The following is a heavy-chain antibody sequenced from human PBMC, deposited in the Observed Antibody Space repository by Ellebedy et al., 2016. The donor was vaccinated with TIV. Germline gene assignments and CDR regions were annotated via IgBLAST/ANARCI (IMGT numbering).Heavy chain of an antibody. Sequence: GGSLRLXXVVSGFDVSKNYMSWVRRAPGKGLEWVSVLHSDGTAHYADSVKGRFTVSRDSSRNTLFLQMISVSAEDTAMYYCAQEYRNHWNNSGCFDNWGQGTLVTVSS. J-gene: IGHJ4*02. V-gene: IGHV3-66*01. CDR2: LHSDGTA. CDR1: GFDVSKNY. CDR3: AQEYRNHWNNSGCFDN. D-gene: IGHD1/OR15-1a*01.